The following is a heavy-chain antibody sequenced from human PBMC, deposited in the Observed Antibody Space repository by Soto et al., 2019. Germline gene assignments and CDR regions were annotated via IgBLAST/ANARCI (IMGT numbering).Heavy chain of an antibody. Sequence: PGGSLRLSCEASGVTFSSYAMSWVRQGPGKGLEWVSAISGGGDKTFYTDSVKGRFTISRDNSKNTLYLQMNSLRAEDTAVYYCARSPSHYNYFDDWGQRNLVTVS. D-gene: IGHD1-26*01. J-gene: IGHJ4*02. CDR3: ARSPSHYNYFDD. V-gene: IGHV3-23*01. CDR1: GVTFSSYA. CDR2: ISGGGDKT.